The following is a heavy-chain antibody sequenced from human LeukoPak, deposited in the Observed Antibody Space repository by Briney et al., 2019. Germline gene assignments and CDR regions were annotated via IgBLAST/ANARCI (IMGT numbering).Heavy chain of an antibody. CDR2: IIPIFGTA. CDR3: AREESSGYYFYFDY. Sequence: GASVKVSCKASGGTFSSYAISWVRQAPGQGLEWMGGIIPIFGTANYARKFQGRVTITTDESTSTAYMELSSLRSEDTAVYYCAREESSGYYFYFDYWGQGTLVTVSS. V-gene: IGHV1-69*05. D-gene: IGHD3-22*01. J-gene: IGHJ4*02. CDR1: GGTFSSYA.